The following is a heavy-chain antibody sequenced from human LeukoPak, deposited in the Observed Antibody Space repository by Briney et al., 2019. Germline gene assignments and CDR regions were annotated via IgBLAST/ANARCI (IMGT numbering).Heavy chain of an antibody. D-gene: IGHD3-22*01. CDR3: AREPDSSGYYYYYGMDV. Sequence: GGSLRLFCAASGFTVSSNYMSWVRQAPGKGLGWVSVIYSGGSTYYADSVKGRFTISRDNSKNTLYLQMNSLRAEDTAVYYCAREPDSSGYYYYYGMDVWGQGTTVTVSS. V-gene: IGHV3-66*01. CDR1: GFTVSSNY. CDR2: IYSGGST. J-gene: IGHJ6*02.